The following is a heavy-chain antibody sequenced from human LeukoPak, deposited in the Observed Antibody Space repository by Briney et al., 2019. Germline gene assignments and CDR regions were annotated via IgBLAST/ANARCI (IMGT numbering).Heavy chain of an antibody. Sequence: PGGSLRLSCAASGFTFDDYAMHWARQAPGKGLEWVSLISGDGGRTYYADSVKGRFTISRDNSKNSLYLQMNSLRTEDTALYYCAAYGSSWDYWGQGTLVTVSS. CDR2: ISGDGGRT. V-gene: IGHV3-43*02. D-gene: IGHD6-13*01. J-gene: IGHJ4*02. CDR3: AAYGSSWDY. CDR1: GFTFDDYA.